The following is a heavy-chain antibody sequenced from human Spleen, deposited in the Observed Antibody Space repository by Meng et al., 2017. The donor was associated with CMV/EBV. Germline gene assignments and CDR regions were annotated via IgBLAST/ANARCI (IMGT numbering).Heavy chain of an antibody. CDR1: GFRFSGYA. V-gene: IGHV3-30*04. CDR2: ISYDGSNQ. CDR3: ARDRIVVIPAGPHWFDP. J-gene: IGHJ5*02. D-gene: IGHD2-2*01. Sequence: GESLKISCTASGFRFSGYAMHWVRQAPGRGLEWVTYISYDGSNQYYADSVKGRFTISRDNSKNTLYLQMDSLRPEDTAVYYCARDRIVVIPAGPHWFDPWGQGTLVTVSS.